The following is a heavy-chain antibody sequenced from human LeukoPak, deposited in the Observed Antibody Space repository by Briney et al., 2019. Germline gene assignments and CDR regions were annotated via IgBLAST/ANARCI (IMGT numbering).Heavy chain of an antibody. J-gene: IGHJ2*01. Sequence: PSETLSLTCTVSGGSVSSSSYYWGWIRQPPGKGLKWIGSISYSGSTYYNPSLRSRVTISVDTSKNQFSLRLSSVTAADTAVYYCARDAQGTIVPFDLWGRGTLVTVYS. CDR3: ARDAQGTIVPFDL. V-gene: IGHV4-39*07. D-gene: IGHD2-2*01. CDR2: ISYSGST. CDR1: GGSVSSSSYY.